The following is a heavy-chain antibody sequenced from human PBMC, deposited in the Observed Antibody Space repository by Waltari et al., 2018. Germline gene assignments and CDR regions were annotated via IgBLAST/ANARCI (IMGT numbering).Heavy chain of an antibody. V-gene: IGHV3-9*01. D-gene: IGHD2-21*02. CDR1: GFAFNDYA. CDR2: ISWNSGTK. Sequence: EVQLVASGGGLKQPGRSLRLSCAASGFAFNDYAMHWVRQPPGKGLEWVAGISWNSGTKDYADSGQGRFTISRDNSKKSLYLQMDSLRVEDTAFYYCAKANSDWYFDNWGQGTLVTVAS. CDR3: AKANSDWYFDN. J-gene: IGHJ4*02.